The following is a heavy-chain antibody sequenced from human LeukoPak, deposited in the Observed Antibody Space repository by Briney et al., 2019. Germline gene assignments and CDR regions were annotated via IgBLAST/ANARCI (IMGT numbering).Heavy chain of an antibody. Sequence: GASVKVSCKASGYTFTGYYMHWVRQAPGQGLEWMGWINPNSGGTNYAQKFQGRVTMTRDTSISTAYMELSRLRSDDTAVYYCARAPSVLRFLEWLYYDYWGQGTLVTVSS. CDR1: GYTFTGYY. CDR2: INPNSGGT. D-gene: IGHD3-3*01. J-gene: IGHJ4*02. V-gene: IGHV1-2*02. CDR3: ARAPSVLRFLEWLYYDY.